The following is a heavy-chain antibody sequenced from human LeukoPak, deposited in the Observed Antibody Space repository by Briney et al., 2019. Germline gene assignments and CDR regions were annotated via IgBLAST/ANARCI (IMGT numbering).Heavy chain of an antibody. V-gene: IGHV3-7*04. Sequence: PGGSLRLSCEASGFTVSSNYMSWVRQAPGKGLEWVANIKQDGSEKYYVDSVKGRFTFSRDNAKNSLFLQMNSLRAEDTAVYYCARGVDTATTFDYWGQGTLVTV. J-gene: IGHJ4*02. CDR2: IKQDGSEK. CDR1: GFTVSSNY. D-gene: IGHD5-18*01. CDR3: ARGVDTATTFDY.